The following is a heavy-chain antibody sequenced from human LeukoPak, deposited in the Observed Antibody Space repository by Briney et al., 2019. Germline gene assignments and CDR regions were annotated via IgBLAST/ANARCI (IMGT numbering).Heavy chain of an antibody. V-gene: IGHV4-39*01. CDR3: ARAVYHGVWGSYRYTDDY. D-gene: IGHD3-16*02. Sequence: SETLSLTCTVSGGSISSSSYYWGWIRQPPGKGLEWIGSIYYSGSTYYNPSLKSRVTISVDTSKNQFSLKLSSVTAADTAVYYCARAVYHGVWGSYRYTDDYWGQGTLVTVSS. CDR2: IYYSGST. CDR1: GGSISSSSYY. J-gene: IGHJ4*02.